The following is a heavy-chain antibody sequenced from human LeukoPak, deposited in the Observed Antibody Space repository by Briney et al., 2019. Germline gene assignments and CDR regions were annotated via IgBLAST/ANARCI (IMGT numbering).Heavy chain of an antibody. V-gene: IGHV3-30*03. CDR3: ARARASGRSGFDY. CDR2: ISNDGSRK. D-gene: IGHD2-15*01. Sequence: GGSLRLSCAPSGFTFSRHGMHWVRQAPGKGLEWVAIISNDGSRKYYAHSVEGRFTISRDNSKNSLYLQMNSLRDEDTAVYYCARARASGRSGFDYWGQGTLVTVSS. CDR1: GFTFSRHG. J-gene: IGHJ4*02.